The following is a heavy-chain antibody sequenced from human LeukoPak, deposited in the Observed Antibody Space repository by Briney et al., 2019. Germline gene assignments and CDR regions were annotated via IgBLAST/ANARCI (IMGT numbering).Heavy chain of an antibody. V-gene: IGHV3-23*01. CDR1: GYTFSSYA. J-gene: IGHJ4*02. Sequence: GGSLRLSCAASGYTFSSYAMSWVRQAPGKGLEWVSAISGSGGSTYYADSVKGRFTISRDNSKNTLYLQMNSLRAEDTAVYYCAKGPRYPPYYFDYWGQGTLVTVSS. CDR3: AKGPRYPPYYFDY. CDR2: ISGSGGST. D-gene: IGHD1-1*01.